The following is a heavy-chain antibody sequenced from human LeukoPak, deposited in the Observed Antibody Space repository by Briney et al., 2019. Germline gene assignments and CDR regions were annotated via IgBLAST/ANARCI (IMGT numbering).Heavy chain of an antibody. CDR1: GYSISSGYY. D-gene: IGHD3-22*01. CDR3: PYYYDSSGYGDYAFDI. J-gene: IGHJ3*02. V-gene: IGHV4-38-2*02. Sequence: PSETLSLTCTVSGYSISSGYYWGWIRQPPGKGLEWIGSIYHSGSTYYNPSLKSRVTISVDTSKNQFSLKLSSVTAADTAVYYCPYYYDSSGYGDYAFDIWGQGTMVTVSS. CDR2: IYHSGST.